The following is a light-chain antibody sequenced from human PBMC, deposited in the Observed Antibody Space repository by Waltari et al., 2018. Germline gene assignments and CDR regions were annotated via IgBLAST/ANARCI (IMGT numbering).Light chain of an antibody. CDR3: QQYWRTPWT. Sequence: DIVMTQSPDSLAVSLGERATINCKSSQTVLYSSNNKNYLAWYQQKPGQPPKLLIYWASTRESGVPDRFSGSGSGTDFTLTISSLQAEDVAVYYCQQYWRTPWTFGRGTKVEIK. V-gene: IGKV4-1*01. J-gene: IGKJ1*01. CDR1: QTVLYSSNNKNY. CDR2: WAS.